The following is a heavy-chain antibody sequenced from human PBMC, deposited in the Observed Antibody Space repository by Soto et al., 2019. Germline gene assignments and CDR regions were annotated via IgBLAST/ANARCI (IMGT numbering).Heavy chain of an antibody. CDR3: AKDNPLYCSRVSCFGL. D-gene: IGHD2-15*01. J-gene: IGHJ4*02. Sequence: EVQLLESGGGLVQPGGSLRLSCAASGFTFSSYAMSWVRQAPGKGLEWVSAISGSGVSTYYADSVKGRFTISRDNSKNTLYRQMNRLSAEDTAVYYCAKDNPLYCSRVSCFGLWGQGTLVTVSS. V-gene: IGHV3-23*01. CDR2: ISGSGVST. CDR1: GFTFSSYA.